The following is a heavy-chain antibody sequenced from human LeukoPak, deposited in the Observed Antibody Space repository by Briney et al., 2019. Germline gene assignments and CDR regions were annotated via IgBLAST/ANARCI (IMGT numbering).Heavy chain of an antibody. CDR3: ARIGPDSSGYYLSLAFDI. D-gene: IGHD3-22*01. Sequence: SQTLSLTCTVSGGSISSGGYSWSWIRQHPGKGLEWIGYIYYSGSTYYNPSLKSRVTISVDTSKNQFSLKLSSVTAADTAVYYCARIGPDSSGYYLSLAFDIWGQGTMVTVSS. CDR1: GGSISSGGYS. CDR2: IYYSGST. J-gene: IGHJ3*02. V-gene: IGHV4-31*03.